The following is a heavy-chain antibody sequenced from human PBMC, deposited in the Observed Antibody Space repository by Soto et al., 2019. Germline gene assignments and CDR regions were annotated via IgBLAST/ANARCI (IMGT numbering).Heavy chain of an antibody. CDR2: ISGSGGIT. D-gene: IGHD6-19*01. Sequence: GGSLRLSCAASGFTFSSYAMSWVRQAPGKGLEWVSVISGSGGITYYADSVKGRFTISRDNSKNTLYLQMNSLRAEDTAVYYCAKLAGVAVAGTGYFDYWGQGTLVTVSS. CDR3: AKLAGVAVAGTGYFDY. V-gene: IGHV3-23*01. CDR1: GFTFSSYA. J-gene: IGHJ4*02.